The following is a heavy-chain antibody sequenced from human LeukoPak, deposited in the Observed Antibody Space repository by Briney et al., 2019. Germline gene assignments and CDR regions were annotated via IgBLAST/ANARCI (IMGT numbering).Heavy chain of an antibody. D-gene: IGHD1-20*01. J-gene: IGHJ4*02. CDR2: ISSSSSYT. Sequence: GGSLRLSCAASGFTFSDYYMRWIRQAPGKGLEWGSYISSSSSYTNYADSVKGRFTISRDNAKNSLYLQMNSLRAEDTAVYYCASWGSHYNWNDASHYWGQGTLVTVSS. CDR1: GFTFSDYY. CDR3: ASWGSHYNWNDASHY. V-gene: IGHV3-11*06.